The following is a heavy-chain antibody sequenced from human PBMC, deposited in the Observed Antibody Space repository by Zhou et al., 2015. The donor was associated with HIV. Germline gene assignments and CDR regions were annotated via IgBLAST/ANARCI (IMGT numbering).Heavy chain of an antibody. D-gene: IGHD1-20*01. J-gene: IGHJ4*02. CDR3: ARWQGYNWNS. Sequence: QVQLVQSGAEVKKPGSSVKVSCKASGGTFSSYAIFGTANYAQKVQGRVTITADESTSTAYMELSSLRSEDTAVYYCARWQGYNWNSWGQGTLVTVSS. V-gene: IGHV1-69*01. CDR1: GGTFSSYA. CDR2: FGTA.